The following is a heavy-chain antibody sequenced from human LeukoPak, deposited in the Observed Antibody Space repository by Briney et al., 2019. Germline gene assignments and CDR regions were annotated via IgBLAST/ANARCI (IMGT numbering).Heavy chain of an antibody. CDR1: GFTFSNAW. V-gene: IGHV3-15*01. Sequence: AGGSLRLSCAASGFTFSNAWMSWVRQAPGKGLEWVGRIKSKTDGGTTDYAAPVKGRFTISRDDSKNTLYLQMNSLKTEDTAVYYCTTDFVLMVTGRRDYWGQGTLVTVSS. J-gene: IGHJ4*02. CDR2: IKSKTDGGTT. CDR3: TTDFVLMVTGRRDY. D-gene: IGHD5-18*01.